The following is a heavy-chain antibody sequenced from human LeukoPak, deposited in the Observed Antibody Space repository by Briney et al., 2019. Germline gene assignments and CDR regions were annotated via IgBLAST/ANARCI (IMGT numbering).Heavy chain of an antibody. CDR1: GGSISSYY. Sequence: SETLSLTCTVSGGSISSYYWSWIRQPPGKGLEWIGYIYYSGSTNYNPSLKSRVTIPVDTSKNQFSLKLSSVTAADTAVYYCARERYSYGLEGWGQGTLVTVSS. J-gene: IGHJ4*02. CDR3: ARERYSYGLEG. D-gene: IGHD5-18*01. V-gene: IGHV4-59*01. CDR2: IYYSGST.